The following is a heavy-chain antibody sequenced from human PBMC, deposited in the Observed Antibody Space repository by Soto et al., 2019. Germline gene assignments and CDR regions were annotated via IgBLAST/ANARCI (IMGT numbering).Heavy chain of an antibody. CDR2: INPNSGGT. CDR3: AREFQIEYSSSSEGSLEYYFDY. V-gene: IGHV1-2*04. Sequence: GASVKVSCKASGYTFTGYYMHWVRQAPGQGLEWMGWINPNSGGTNYAQKFQGWVTMTRDTSVSTAYMELSRLRSDDTAVYYCAREFQIEYSSSSEGSLEYYFDYWGQGTLVTVPS. CDR1: GYTFTGYY. D-gene: IGHD6-6*01. J-gene: IGHJ4*02.